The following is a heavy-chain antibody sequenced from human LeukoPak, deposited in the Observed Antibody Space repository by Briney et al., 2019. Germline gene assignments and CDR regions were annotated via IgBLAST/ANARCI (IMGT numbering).Heavy chain of an antibody. V-gene: IGHV3-48*03. CDR1: GISFSSYE. CDR2: IRSSGTTM. D-gene: IGHD5-18*01. Sequence: GGSLRLSCAASGISFSSYEMNWVRQAPGKGLEWISCIRSSGTTMYYADSVKGRFTISRDNAKNSLYLQMNSLRAEDTAVYYCARGFRDTAMFLDYWGQGTLVTVSS. J-gene: IGHJ4*02. CDR3: ARGFRDTAMFLDY.